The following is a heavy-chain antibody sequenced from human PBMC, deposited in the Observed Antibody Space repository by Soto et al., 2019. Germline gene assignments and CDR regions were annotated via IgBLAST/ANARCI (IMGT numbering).Heavy chain of an antibody. CDR3: AKDQGDYDYIDV. V-gene: IGHV3-23*01. J-gene: IGHJ6*03. D-gene: IGHD3-16*01. CDR2: ISGRGGGT. CDR1: GFTFSSYV. Sequence: EVQLLESGGGLVQPGGSLRLSCAASGFTFSSYVMRWVRQAPGKGLEWVSTISGRGGGTYYGDSVKGRFTISRDISKNMLYLQMNSLRAEDTAVYYCAKDQGDYDYIDVCGKGTTVTVSS.